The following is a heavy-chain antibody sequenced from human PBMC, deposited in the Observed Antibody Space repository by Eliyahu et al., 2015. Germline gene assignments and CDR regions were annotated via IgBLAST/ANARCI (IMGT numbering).Heavy chain of an antibody. D-gene: IGHD2-2*01. CDR1: GFTFSSYE. V-gene: IGHV3-48*03. CDR2: ISSSGSTI. CDR3: ASFGCSSTSCYVHYGMDV. Sequence: EVQLVESGGGLVQPGGSLRLSYAASGFTFSSYEMNWVRQAPGKGLEWVSYISSSGSTIYYADSVKGRFTISRDNAKNSLYLQMNSLRAEDTAVYYCASFGCSSTSCYVHYGMDVWGQGTTVTVSS. J-gene: IGHJ6*02.